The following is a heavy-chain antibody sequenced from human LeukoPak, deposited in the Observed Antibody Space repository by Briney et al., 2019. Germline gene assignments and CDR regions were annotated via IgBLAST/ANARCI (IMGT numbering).Heavy chain of an antibody. CDR2: INSDGGST. J-gene: IGHJ4*02. D-gene: IGHD2-15*01. Sequence: GGSLRLSCAASGFTFSSYWMHWVRQAPGKGLVWVSRINSDGGSTSYADSVKGRFTISRDNAKNTLYLQMNSLRAEDTAVYYCARGSFKGSGGSSIHLFNYWGQGTLVTVSS. V-gene: IGHV3-74*01. CDR3: ARGSFKGSGGSSIHLFNY. CDR1: GFTFSSYW.